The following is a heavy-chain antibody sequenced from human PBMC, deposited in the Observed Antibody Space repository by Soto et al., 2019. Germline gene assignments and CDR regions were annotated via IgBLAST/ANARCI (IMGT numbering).Heavy chain of an antibody. Sequence: EVQLVESGGGLVQPGGSLRLSCAASGFTFSDHHIDWVRQAPGKGLEWVGRSRNKAKSYTTEYAASVKGRFTISRDDSKSSVFLQMHSLKIEATSMYYCVRDESSWSSSAFYIWGQGTMVTVSS. D-gene: IGHD1-26*01. CDR2: SRNKAKSYTT. J-gene: IGHJ3*02. CDR1: GFTFSDHH. V-gene: IGHV3-72*01. CDR3: VRDESSWSSSAFYI.